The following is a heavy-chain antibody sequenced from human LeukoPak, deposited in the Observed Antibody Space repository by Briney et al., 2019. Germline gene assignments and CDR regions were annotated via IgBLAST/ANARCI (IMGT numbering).Heavy chain of an antibody. CDR3: ARGTPKLQLRMGVLDI. J-gene: IGHJ3*02. Sequence: SETLSLTCAVYGGSFSGYYWSWIRQPPGKGLEWIGEISHSGSGNYNPSLKSRVTISVDTSKNQFSLKLTSVTAADTAVYYCARGTPKLQLRMGVLDIWGQGTMVTVSS. CDR1: GGSFSGYY. CDR2: ISHSGSG. D-gene: IGHD2-15*01. V-gene: IGHV4-34*01.